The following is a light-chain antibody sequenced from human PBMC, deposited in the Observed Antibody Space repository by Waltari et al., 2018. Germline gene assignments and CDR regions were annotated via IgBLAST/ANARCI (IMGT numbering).Light chain of an antibody. CDR2: DPS. CDR1: TGAVTSGHY. V-gene: IGLV7-46*01. Sequence: QAVVTQEPSLTVSPGGTVTLTCGSTTGAVTSGHYPYWFQQKPGQAPRTLIFDPSNKHFGTPARFSGSLRGGKAALTLSGAQPEDEADYYCLLSYDDARGVFGGGTKLTVL. J-gene: IGLJ3*02. CDR3: LLSYDDARGV.